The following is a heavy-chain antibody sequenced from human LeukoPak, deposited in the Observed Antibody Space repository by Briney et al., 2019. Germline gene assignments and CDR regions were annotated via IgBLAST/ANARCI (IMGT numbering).Heavy chain of an antibody. CDR2: ISYDGSNK. Sequence: GGSLRLSCAASGFTFSSYGMHWVRQAPGKGLGGVAVISYDGSNKYYADSVKGRFTISRDNSKNTLYLQMNSLRAEDTAVYYCAKETAGRYYDFWSGYYPTDDYWGQGTLVTVSS. D-gene: IGHD3-3*01. J-gene: IGHJ4*02. CDR3: AKETAGRYYDFWSGYYPTDDY. V-gene: IGHV3-30*18. CDR1: GFTFSSYG.